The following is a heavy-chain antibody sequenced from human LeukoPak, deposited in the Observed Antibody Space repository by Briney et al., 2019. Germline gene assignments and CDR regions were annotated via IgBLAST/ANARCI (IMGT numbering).Heavy chain of an antibody. CDR2: IRSNSDGGTI. D-gene: IGHD3-22*01. CDR1: GFTFSNAW. Sequence: GGSLRLSCATSGFTFSNAWMNCVRQAPGKGLEWVGRIRSNSDGGTIDYAAPVKGRFALSRDDSKNTLYLQMNSLQTEDTAVYYCATDFYDTTWGQGTLVTVSS. V-gene: IGHV3-15*07. J-gene: IGHJ5*02. CDR3: ATDFYDTT.